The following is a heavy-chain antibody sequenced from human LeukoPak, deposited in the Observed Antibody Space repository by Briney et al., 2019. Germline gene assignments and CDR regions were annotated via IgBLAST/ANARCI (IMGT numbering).Heavy chain of an antibody. D-gene: IGHD6-13*01. V-gene: IGHV1-46*01. CDR1: GYTFTSYY. Sequence: ASGKVSCKASGYTFTSYYMHWVRQAPGQGLEWMGVINPSGGSTSYAQKFQGRVTMTRDTSTSTVYMELRSLRSEDTAVYYCARGGIAAAGPRAEYFQHWGQGTLVTVSS. CDR2: INPSGGST. CDR3: ARGGIAAAGPRAEYFQH. J-gene: IGHJ1*01.